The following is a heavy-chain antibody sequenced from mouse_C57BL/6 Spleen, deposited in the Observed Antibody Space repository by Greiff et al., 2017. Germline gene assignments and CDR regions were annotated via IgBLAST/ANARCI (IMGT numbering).Heavy chain of an antibody. Sequence: EVKLLESGPGLVKPSQSLSLTCSVTGYSITSGYYWNWIRQFPGNKLEWMGYISYDGSNNSNPSLKNRISITRDTSKNQFFLKLNSVTTEDTATYYCAREVRLGDFDYWGQGTTLTVSS. D-gene: IGHD4-1*01. V-gene: IGHV3-6*01. J-gene: IGHJ2*01. CDR1: GYSITSGYY. CDR2: ISYDGSN. CDR3: AREVRLGDFDY.